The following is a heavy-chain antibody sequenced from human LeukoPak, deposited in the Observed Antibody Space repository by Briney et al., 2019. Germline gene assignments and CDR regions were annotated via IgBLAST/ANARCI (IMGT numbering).Heavy chain of an antibody. CDR2: IYHSGST. J-gene: IGHJ5*02. Sequence: SETLSLTCTVSGGSISSGGYSWSWIRQPPGKGLEWIGYIYHSGSTYYNPSLKSRVTISVDRSKNQFSLKLSSVTAADTAVYYCARVGDYYDSSGYYSNRFGPWGQGTLVTVSS. CDR1: GGSISSGGYS. CDR3: ARVGDYYDSSGYYSNRFGP. V-gene: IGHV4-30-2*01. D-gene: IGHD3-22*01.